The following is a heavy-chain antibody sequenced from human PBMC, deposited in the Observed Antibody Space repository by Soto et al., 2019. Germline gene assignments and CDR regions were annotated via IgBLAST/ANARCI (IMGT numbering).Heavy chain of an antibody. CDR3: ARAPLMAVAGTAAFDY. V-gene: IGHV4-38-2*01. D-gene: IGHD6-19*01. Sequence: LSLPCAVSGYSISSGYYWGWIRQPPGKGLEWLGSIYHSGSTYYNPSLKSRVTISVDTSKNQFSLKLSSVTAADTAVYYCARAPLMAVAGTAAFDYWGQGTLVTVSS. CDR1: GYSISSGYY. CDR2: IYHSGST. J-gene: IGHJ4*02.